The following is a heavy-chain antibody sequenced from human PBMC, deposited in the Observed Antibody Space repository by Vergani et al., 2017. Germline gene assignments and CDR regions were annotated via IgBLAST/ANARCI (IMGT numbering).Heavy chain of an antibody. CDR2: INHSGST. D-gene: IGHD2-15*01. J-gene: IGHJ6*02. V-gene: IGHV4-34*01. Sequence: QVQLQQWGAGLLKPSETLSLTCAVYGGSFSGYYWSWIRQPPGKGLEWIGEINHSGSTNYNPPLKSRVTIAVDTSKNQFSLKLSSVTAADTAVYYCAEGLTVVVVAATRGMDVWGQGTTVTVSS. CDR3: AEGLTVVVVAATRGMDV. CDR1: GGSFSGYY.